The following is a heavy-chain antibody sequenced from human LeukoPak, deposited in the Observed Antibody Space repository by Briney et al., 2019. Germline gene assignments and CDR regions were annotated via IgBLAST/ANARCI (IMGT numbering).Heavy chain of an antibody. CDR2: IKQDGSEK. J-gene: IGHJ6*02. V-gene: IGHV3-7*01. CDR1: GFTFSSYW. CDR3: AKDRSFGYYDSSGYGMDV. D-gene: IGHD3-22*01. Sequence: GGSLRLSCAASGFTFSSYWMSWVRQAPGKGLEWVANIKQDGSEKYYADSVKGRFTISRDNTKNTLYLQMNSLRAEDTAVYYCAKDRSFGYYDSSGYGMDVWGQGTTVTVSS.